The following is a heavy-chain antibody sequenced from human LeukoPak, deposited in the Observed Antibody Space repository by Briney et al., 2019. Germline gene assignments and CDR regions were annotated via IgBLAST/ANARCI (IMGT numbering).Heavy chain of an antibody. D-gene: IGHD6-6*01. CDR1: EFTFSSYG. CDR2: INQDGSEK. CDR3: ARDSSTHLAYDS. V-gene: IGHV3-7*04. Sequence: GGSLRLSCAASEFTFSSYGMSWVRQAPGKGLEWVANINQDGSEKYYVDSVKDRFTISRDNAKKSLYLQMNSLRAEDTAVYYCARDSSTHLAYDSWGQGTLVTVSS. J-gene: IGHJ4*02.